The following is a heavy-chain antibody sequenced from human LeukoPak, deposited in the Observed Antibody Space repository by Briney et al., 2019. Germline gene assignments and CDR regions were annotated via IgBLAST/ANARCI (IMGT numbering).Heavy chain of an antibody. CDR1: GYSFTTYW. Sequence: GASLKISCKGSGYSFTTYWIGWVRQMPGKALEWMGIIYPGDSDTRYSPSFQGQVTISVDESINTSYLQWSSLKASDTAMYYCVRHTNGYYPFDYWGQGTLVTVSS. CDR2: IYPGDSDT. J-gene: IGHJ4*02. V-gene: IGHV5-51*01. D-gene: IGHD5-24*01. CDR3: VRHTNGYYPFDY.